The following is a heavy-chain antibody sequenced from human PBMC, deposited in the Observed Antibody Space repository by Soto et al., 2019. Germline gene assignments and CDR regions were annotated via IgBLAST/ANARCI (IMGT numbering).Heavy chain of an antibody. J-gene: IGHJ4*02. Sequence: PSETLSLTCTVSGGSISSSSYYWGWIRQPPGKGLEWIGSIYYSGSTYYNPSLKSRVTISVDTSKNQFSLKLSSVTAADTAVYYCASRSYYDILTGYHRLDYWGQGTLVTVSS. D-gene: IGHD3-9*01. CDR2: IYYSGST. V-gene: IGHV4-39*01. CDR1: GGSISSSSYY. CDR3: ASRSYYDILTGYHRLDY.